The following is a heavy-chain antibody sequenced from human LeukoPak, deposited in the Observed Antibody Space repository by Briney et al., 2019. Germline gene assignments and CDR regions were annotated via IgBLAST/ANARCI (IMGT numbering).Heavy chain of an antibody. D-gene: IGHD2-15*01. CDR1: GGSISGYY. Sequence: SETLSLTCTVSGGSISGYYWSWIRQPPGKGLEWIGYVHDSGNTNYNPSLKSRVTMSVDTSKNQFSLTLSSVTAADTAVYYCARAIRGSCFDYWGQGTLVTVSS. J-gene: IGHJ4*02. V-gene: IGHV4-59*01. CDR2: VHDSGNT. CDR3: ARAIRGSCFDY.